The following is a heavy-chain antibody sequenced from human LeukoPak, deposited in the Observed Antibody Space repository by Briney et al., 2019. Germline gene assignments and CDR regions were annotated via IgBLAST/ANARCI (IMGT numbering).Heavy chain of an antibody. D-gene: IGHD5-24*01. J-gene: IGHJ3*02. Sequence: GGSLRLSFAAFGFTVSSNYMSWFRKAPGKGLDRGSIIYSGCIIYYADSVKNRFTISRGNCKSALHLQMNTLRAEDTAVYYCARGRRSRDGYNPPDAFDIWGRGKTVSVSS. CDR1: GFTVSSNY. CDR2: IYSGCII. CDR3: ARGRRSRDGYNPPDAFDI. V-gene: IGHV3-53*01.